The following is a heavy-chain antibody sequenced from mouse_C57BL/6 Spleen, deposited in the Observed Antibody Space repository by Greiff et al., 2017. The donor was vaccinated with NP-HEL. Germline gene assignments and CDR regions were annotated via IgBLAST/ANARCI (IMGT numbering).Heavy chain of an antibody. V-gene: IGHV5-17*01. Sequence: EVKLQESGGGLVKPGGSLKLSCAASGFTFSDYGMHWVRQAPEKGLEWVAYISSGSSTIYYADTVKGRFTISRDNAKNTLFLQITSLRSEDTAMYYCASSPSLTGAWFAYWGQGTLVTVSA. CDR3: ASSPSLTGAWFAY. D-gene: IGHD4-1*01. J-gene: IGHJ3*01. CDR1: GFTFSDYG. CDR2: ISSGSSTI.